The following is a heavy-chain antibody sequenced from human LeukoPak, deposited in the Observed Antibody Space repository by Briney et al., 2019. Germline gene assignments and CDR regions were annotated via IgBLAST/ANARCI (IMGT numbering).Heavy chain of an antibody. CDR3: ARGPPGRYYYDSSGYYYWHY. CDR1: GGSFSGYY. V-gene: IGHV4-34*01. CDR2: INHSGST. Sequence: SETLSLTCAVYGGSFSGYYWSWILQPPGKGLEWIGEINHSGSTNYNPSLKSRVTISVDTSKNQFSLKLSSVTAADTAVYYCARGPPGRYYYDSSGYYYWHYWGQGTLVTVSS. D-gene: IGHD3-22*01. J-gene: IGHJ4*02.